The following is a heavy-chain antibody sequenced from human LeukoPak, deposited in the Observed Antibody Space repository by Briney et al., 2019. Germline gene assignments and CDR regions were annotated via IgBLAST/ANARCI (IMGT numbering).Heavy chain of an antibody. D-gene: IGHD3-22*01. CDR2: IYYSGST. Sequence: SETLSLTCTVSGGSISSSSYYWGWIRQPPGKGLEWIGSIYYSGSTYCNPSLKSRVTISVDTSKNQFSLKLSSVTAADTAVYYCARGPYYYDSSGYGWFDPWGQGTLVTVSS. CDR3: ARGPYYYDSSGYGWFDP. CDR1: GGSISSSSYY. V-gene: IGHV4-39*07. J-gene: IGHJ5*02.